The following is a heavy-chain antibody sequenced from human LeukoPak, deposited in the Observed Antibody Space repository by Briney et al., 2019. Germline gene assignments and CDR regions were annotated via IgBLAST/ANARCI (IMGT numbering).Heavy chain of an antibody. Sequence: RGSLRLSCAASGFTLSIYWMHWVRQAPGKRLVCVSRIYSDGSSTSSAHSVKGRFTISRDNAKNTLYLQTNSLRAEDTAVYYCARSIVPIDYWGQGTLVTVSS. J-gene: IGHJ4*02. CDR1: GFTLSIYW. CDR2: IYSDGSST. D-gene: IGHD2-8*01. CDR3: ARSIVPIDY. V-gene: IGHV3-74*01.